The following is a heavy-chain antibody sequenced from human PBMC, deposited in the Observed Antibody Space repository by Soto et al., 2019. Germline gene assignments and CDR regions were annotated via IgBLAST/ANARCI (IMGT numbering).Heavy chain of an antibody. Sequence: GSGPTLVNPTETLTLTCTVSGFSLSNARMGVSWIRQPPGKALEWLAHIFSNDEKSYSTSLKSRLTISKDTSKSQVVLTMTNMDPVDTATYYCARTDPSGVVISEDYWGQGTLVTVSS. J-gene: IGHJ4*02. CDR2: IFSNDEK. D-gene: IGHD3-3*01. V-gene: IGHV2-26*01. CDR3: ARTDPSGVVISEDY. CDR1: GFSLSNARMG.